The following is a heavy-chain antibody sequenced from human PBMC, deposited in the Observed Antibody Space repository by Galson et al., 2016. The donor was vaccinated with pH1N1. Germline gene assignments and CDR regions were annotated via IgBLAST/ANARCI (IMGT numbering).Heavy chain of an antibody. V-gene: IGHV1-2*02. CDR3: AGGRYCNNRDCFMGIDS. CDR2: IKPNSGDT. CDR1: GYTFTGYY. D-gene: IGHD2-8*01. Sequence: QSGAEVKKPGESLKISCKASGYTFTGYYIHWVRQAPGQGLEWMGWIKPNSGDTKYAQKFQGRVTMTRDTSISTAYMELSSLRSDDTAIYYCAGGRYCNNRDCFMGIDSWGQGTLVTVSS. J-gene: IGHJ4*02.